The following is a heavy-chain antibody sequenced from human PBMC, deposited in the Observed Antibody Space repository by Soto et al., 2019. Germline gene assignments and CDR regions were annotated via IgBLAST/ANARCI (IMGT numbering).Heavy chain of an antibody. CDR2: IYPGDSDT. CDR1: GYSFTSYW. Sequence: GESLKISCKGSGYSFTSYWIGWVRQMPGKGLEWMGIIYPGDSDTRYSPSFQGQVTISADKSIGTAYLQWSSLKASDTAMYYCARHSSYYNFWSVSLRQAEGDYYYGMDVWGQGTTVTVSS. J-gene: IGHJ6*02. CDR3: ARHSSYYNFWSVSLRQAEGDYYYGMDV. V-gene: IGHV5-51*01. D-gene: IGHD3-3*01.